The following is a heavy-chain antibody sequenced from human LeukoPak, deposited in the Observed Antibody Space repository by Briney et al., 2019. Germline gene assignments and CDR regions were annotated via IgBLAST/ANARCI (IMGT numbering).Heavy chain of an antibody. Sequence: GGSLRLSCAASGFTFSAYAMAWVRQAPGKGLEWVSTISGSGGTTYSADSVKGRFTISRDNSKNILYLQVNSLRAGDTAVYYCAKDYYYDSSGYYYGDAFDIWGQGTMVTVFS. D-gene: IGHD3-22*01. V-gene: IGHV3-23*01. CDR1: GFTFSAYA. CDR3: AKDYYYDSSGYYYGDAFDI. CDR2: ISGSGGTT. J-gene: IGHJ3*02.